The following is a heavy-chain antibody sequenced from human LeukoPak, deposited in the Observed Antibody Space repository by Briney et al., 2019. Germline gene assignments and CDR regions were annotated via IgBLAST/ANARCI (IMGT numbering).Heavy chain of an antibody. D-gene: IGHD3-10*01. CDR3: AEIGSGSYMALDI. J-gene: IGHJ3*02. V-gene: IGHV1-2*02. CDR2: INPNSGGT. CDR1: GYTFTGYY. Sequence: ASVKVSCKASGYTFTGYYMHWVRQAPGQGLEWMGWINPNSGGTNNAQKFHGRVTMTRDTSISTAYMELSRLRSDDPAVYYCAEIGSGSYMALDIWGQGTMVTVSS.